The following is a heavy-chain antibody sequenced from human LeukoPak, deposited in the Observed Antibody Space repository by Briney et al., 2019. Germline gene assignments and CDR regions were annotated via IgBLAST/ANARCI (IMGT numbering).Heavy chain of an antibody. D-gene: IGHD1-1*01. CDR3: ARTEPQPERRAPFDY. CDR2: IYTSGST. Sequence: SQTLSLTCTVSGGSISSGSYYWSWIRQPAGKGLEWIGRIYTSGSTNYNPSLKSRVTISVDTSKNQFSLKLSSVTAADTAVYYCARTEPQPERRAPFDYWGQGTLVTVSS. CDR1: GGSISSGSYY. J-gene: IGHJ4*02. V-gene: IGHV4-61*02.